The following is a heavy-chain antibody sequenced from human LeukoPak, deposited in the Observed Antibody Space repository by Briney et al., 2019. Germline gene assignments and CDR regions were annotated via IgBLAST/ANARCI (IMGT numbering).Heavy chain of an antibody. CDR2: IKQDGSEK. D-gene: IGHD6-13*01. V-gene: IGHV3-7*01. J-gene: IGHJ4*02. CDR1: GFTFSRYW. Sequence: PGRSMRLSCAASGFTFSRYWMSWVRQAPGKGLGWVATIKQDGSEKYYVDSAKGRFTISRDNAKNSLYLQMNSLRAEDTAVYYCARSAGSSSWYEGYYFDYWGQGTLVTVSS. CDR3: ARSAGSSSWYEGYYFDY.